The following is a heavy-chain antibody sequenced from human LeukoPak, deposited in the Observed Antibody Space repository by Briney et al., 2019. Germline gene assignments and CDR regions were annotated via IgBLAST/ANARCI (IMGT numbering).Heavy chain of an antibody. J-gene: IGHJ6*03. V-gene: IGHV4-34*01. CDR3: ARRRNYGDYGYYYYYYMDV. CDR2: INHSGST. Sequence: SETLSLTCAVYGGSFSGYYWSWIRQPPGKGLEWIGEINHSGSTSYNPSLKSRVTISVDTSKNQFSLKLSSVTAADTAVYYCARRRNYGDYGYYYYYYMDVWGKGTTVTISS. CDR1: GGSFSGYY. D-gene: IGHD4-17*01.